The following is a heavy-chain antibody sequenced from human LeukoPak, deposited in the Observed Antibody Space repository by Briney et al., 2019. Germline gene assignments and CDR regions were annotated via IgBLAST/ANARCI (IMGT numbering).Heavy chain of an antibody. Sequence: GGSLRLSCAASGFTFSRYWMSWVRQAPGKGLEWVSYITSGSSTIYYPDSVKGRFTISRDNAKNSLYLQMNSLRAEDTAIYYCARPLRESGYFYFDYWGQGTLVTVSS. D-gene: IGHD3-3*01. CDR2: ITSGSSTI. J-gene: IGHJ4*02. CDR3: ARPLRESGYFYFDY. CDR1: GFTFSRYW. V-gene: IGHV3-48*04.